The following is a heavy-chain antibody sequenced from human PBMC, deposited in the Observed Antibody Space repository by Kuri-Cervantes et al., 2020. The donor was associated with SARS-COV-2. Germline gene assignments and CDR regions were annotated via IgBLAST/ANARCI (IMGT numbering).Heavy chain of an antibody. CDR1: GYTFTGYY. CDR3: ARSVLLWFGEEQDAFDI. J-gene: IGHJ3*02. Sequence: ASVKVSCKASGYTFTGYYMHWVRQAPGQGLEWMGWINPNSGGTNYAQKFQGRVTMTRETSISTAYMELSRLRSDDTAVYYCARSVLLWFGEEQDAFDIWGQGTMVTVSS. D-gene: IGHD3-10*01. V-gene: IGHV1-2*02. CDR2: INPNSGGT.